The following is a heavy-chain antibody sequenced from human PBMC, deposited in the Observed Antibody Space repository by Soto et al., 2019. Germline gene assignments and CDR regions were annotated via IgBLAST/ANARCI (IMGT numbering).Heavy chain of an antibody. CDR2: IYYSGST. J-gene: IGHJ4*02. Sequence: SETLSLTCTVSGGSISSGGYYWSWIRQHPGKGLEWIGYIYYSGSTYYNPSLKSRVTISVDTSKNQFSLKLSSVTAADTAVYYCARGGLDWLLPIDYWGQGTLVTVSS. CDR1: GGSISSGGYY. CDR3: ARGGLDWLLPIDY. V-gene: IGHV4-31*03. D-gene: IGHD3-9*01.